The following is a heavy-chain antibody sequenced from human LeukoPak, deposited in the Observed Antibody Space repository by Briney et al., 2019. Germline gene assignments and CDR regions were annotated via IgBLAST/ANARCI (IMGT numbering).Heavy chain of an antibody. V-gene: IGHV4-39*01. D-gene: IGHD6-19*01. J-gene: IGHJ4*02. CDR3: ARRGYSSGLFDY. CDR1: GGSISSSSYY. CDR2: IYYSGST. Sequence: SETLSLTCTFSGGSISSSSYYWGWIRQPPGKGLEWIGSIYYSGSTYYNPSLKSRVTISVDTSKNQFSLKLSSVTAADTAVYYCARRGYSSGLFDYWGQGTLVTVSS.